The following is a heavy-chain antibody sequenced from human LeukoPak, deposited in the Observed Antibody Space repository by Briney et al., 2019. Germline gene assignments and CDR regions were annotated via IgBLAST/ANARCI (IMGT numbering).Heavy chain of an antibody. V-gene: IGHV4-59*08. D-gene: IGHD7-27*01. CDR2: IFYSGST. CDR3: AIQLGNPLNWFDP. Sequence: SETLSLTCSVAGASIRSYFWSWIRQPPGKGLEWIGYIFYSGSTNYNPSLKSRVTISVATSKNQFSLKLSSVTAADTAVYYCAIQLGNPLNWFDPWGPGTLVTVS. CDR1: GASIRSYF. J-gene: IGHJ5*02.